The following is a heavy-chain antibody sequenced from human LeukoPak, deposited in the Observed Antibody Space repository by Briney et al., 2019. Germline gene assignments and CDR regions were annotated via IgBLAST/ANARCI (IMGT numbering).Heavy chain of an antibody. Sequence: ASVKVSCKASGCTFTSYGISWVRQAPGQGLEWMGWISAYNGNTNYAQKLQGRVTMTTDTSTSTAYMELRSLRSDDTAVYYCARAETSSGGSCYNHWGQGTLVTVSS. V-gene: IGHV1-18*01. CDR3: ARAETSSGGSCYNH. J-gene: IGHJ5*02. CDR1: GCTFTSYG. D-gene: IGHD2-15*01. CDR2: ISAYNGNT.